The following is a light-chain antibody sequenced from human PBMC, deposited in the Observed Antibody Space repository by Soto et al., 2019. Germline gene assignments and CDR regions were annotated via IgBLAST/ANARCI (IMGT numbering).Light chain of an antibody. CDR2: EVT. CDR3: CSYAGTSTLM. V-gene: IGLV2-23*02. J-gene: IGLJ3*02. CDR1: TSDVGGYNL. Sequence: QSVLTQPASVSGSPGQSITISCTGTTSDVGGYNLVSWYQERPGKAPKLMIYEVTKRPSGVSNRFSGSKSGNTASLTISGLQAEDEADYYCCSYAGTSTLMFGGGTKLTVL.